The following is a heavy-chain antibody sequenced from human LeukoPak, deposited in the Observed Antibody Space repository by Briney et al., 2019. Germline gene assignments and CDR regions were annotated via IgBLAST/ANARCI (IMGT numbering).Heavy chain of an antibody. V-gene: IGHV3-23*01. D-gene: IGHD6-6*01. J-gene: IGHJ5*02. CDR1: GFTFSSYA. Sequence: HPGGSLRLSCAASGFTFSSYAMSWVRQAPGKGLEWVSAISGSGGSTYYADSVKGRFTISRDNSKDTLYLQMNSLRAEDTAVYYCAKDRIAARPGWFDPWGQGTLVTVSS. CDR3: AKDRIAARPGWFDP. CDR2: ISGSGGST.